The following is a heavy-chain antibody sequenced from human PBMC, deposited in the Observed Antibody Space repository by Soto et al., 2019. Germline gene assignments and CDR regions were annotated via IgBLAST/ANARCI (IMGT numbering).Heavy chain of an antibody. CDR1: GYSISSGYY. CDR3: ARVGSGSCDY. V-gene: IGHV4-38-2*01. Sequence: NPSETLSLTCAVPGYSISSGYYWGWIRQPPGKGLEWIGSIYHSGSTYYNPSLKSRVTISVDTSKNQFSLKLSSVTAADTAVYYCARVGSGSCDYWGQGTLVTVSS. CDR2: IYHSGST. J-gene: IGHJ4*02. D-gene: IGHD3-10*01.